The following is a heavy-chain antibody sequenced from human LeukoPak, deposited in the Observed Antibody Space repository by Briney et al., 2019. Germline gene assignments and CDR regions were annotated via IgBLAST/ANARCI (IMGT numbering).Heavy chain of an antibody. CDR2: IIPILGIA. D-gene: IGHD6-13*01. V-gene: IGHV1-69*02. CDR3: ARTEPRDITAADS. Sequence: SVKVSCKASGGTFSSYTISWVRQAPGQGLEWMGRIIPILGIANYAQKFQGRVTITADKSTCTAYMELSSLRSEDTAVYYCARTEPRDITAADSWGQGTLVTVSS. CDR1: GGTFSSYT. J-gene: IGHJ5*02.